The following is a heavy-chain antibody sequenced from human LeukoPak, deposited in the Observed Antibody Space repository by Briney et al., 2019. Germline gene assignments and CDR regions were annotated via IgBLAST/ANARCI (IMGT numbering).Heavy chain of an antibody. Sequence: NPSETLSLTCAVYGGSFSGYYWSWIRQPPGKGLEWIGVINHSGSTNYNPSLKSRVTISVDTTKNQFSLKLSSVTAADTAVYYCASTLEWFPHEIWFDPWCEGTLVTVSS. D-gene: IGHD3-3*01. V-gene: IGHV4-34*01. CDR1: GGSFSGYY. J-gene: IGHJ5*02. CDR3: ASTLEWFPHEIWFDP. CDR2: INHSGST.